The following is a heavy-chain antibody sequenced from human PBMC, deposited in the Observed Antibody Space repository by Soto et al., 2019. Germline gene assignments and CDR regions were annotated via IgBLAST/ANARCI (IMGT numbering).Heavy chain of an antibody. V-gene: IGHV1-3*01. CDR2: INAGNGNT. Sequence: QVQLVQSGAEVKKPGASVKVSCKASGYTFTSYAMHWVRQAPGQRLEWMGWINAGNGNTKYSQKFQGRVTITRDTSASTAYMELSSLRSEDTAVYYCASSYYYDSSGYSSLYYYYGMDVWGQGTKVTVSS. CDR1: GYTFTSYA. D-gene: IGHD3-22*01. J-gene: IGHJ6*02. CDR3: ASSYYYDSSGYSSLYYYYGMDV.